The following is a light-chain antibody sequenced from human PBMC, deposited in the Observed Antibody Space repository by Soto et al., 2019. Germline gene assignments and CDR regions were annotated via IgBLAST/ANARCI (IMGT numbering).Light chain of an antibody. CDR3: SSYTSSSTLVV. V-gene: IGLV2-14*01. CDR1: SSDVGGYNY. CDR2: DVS. J-gene: IGLJ2*01. Sequence: HSALTQPASVSGSPGQSITISCTGTSSDVGGYNYVSWYQQHPCKAPKLMIYDVSNRPSGVSNRFSGSKSGNTASLTISGLQAEDEADYYCSSYTSSSTLVVFGGGTKLTVL.